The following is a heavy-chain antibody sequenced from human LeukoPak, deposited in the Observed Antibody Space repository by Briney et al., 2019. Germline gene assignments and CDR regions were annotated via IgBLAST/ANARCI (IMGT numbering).Heavy chain of an antibody. D-gene: IGHD6-13*01. CDR3: ARGPAAVHP. V-gene: IGHV4-34*01. CDR1: GWSLNNHY. J-gene: IGHJ5*02. CDR2: INHSGST. Sequence: SETLSLTCAVYGWSLNNHYWIWIRQPPGKGLEWIGEINHSGSTNYNPSLESRVTISVDTSKSQFFLKLTSVTAADTALYYCARGPAAVHPWGQGTLVTVSS.